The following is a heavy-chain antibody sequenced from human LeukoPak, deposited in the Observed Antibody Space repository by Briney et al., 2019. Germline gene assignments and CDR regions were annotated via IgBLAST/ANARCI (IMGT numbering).Heavy chain of an antibody. CDR2: IYPGDSDT. J-gene: IGHJ4*02. CDR3: ARLGYYGSPYTYYFEY. D-gene: IGHD3-10*01. V-gene: IGHV5-51*01. Sequence: PGESLKISCKGSGYSFTSYWIGWVRQMPGKGLEWMGIIYPGDSDTRYSPSFQGQVTISADKSISTAYLQWSSLKTSDTAMYYCARLGYYGSPYTYYFEYWGQGTSVTVSS. CDR1: GYSFTSYW.